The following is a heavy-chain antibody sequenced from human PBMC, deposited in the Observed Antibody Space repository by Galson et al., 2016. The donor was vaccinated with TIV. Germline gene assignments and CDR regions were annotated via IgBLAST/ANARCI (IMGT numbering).Heavy chain of an antibody. D-gene: IGHD2-15*01. Sequence: SVKVSCKASGYTFTSYGIHWMRQAPGQRLEWMGWINTATGYTKYSQTFQDRITITRDTSASTAYMALSSLSSEDTAKYYCARLGYCRGKGCFQFDPWGQGTLVFVPS. CDR3: ARLGYCRGKGCFQFDP. CDR1: GYTFTSYG. J-gene: IGHJ5*02. V-gene: IGHV1-3*04. CDR2: INTATGYT.